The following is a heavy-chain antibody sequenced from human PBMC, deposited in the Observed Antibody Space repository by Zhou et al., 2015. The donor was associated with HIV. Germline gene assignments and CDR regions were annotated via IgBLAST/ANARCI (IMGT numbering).Heavy chain of an antibody. D-gene: IGHD2-2*01. J-gene: IGHJ5*02. V-gene: IGHV1-69*01. CDR2: IIPIFGTA. CDR1: GGTFSSYA. CDR3: ARPDPHCSSTSCYWFDP. Sequence: QVQLVQSGAEVKKPGSSVKVSCKASGGTFSSYAISWVRQAPGQGLEWMGGIIPIFGTANYAQKFQGRVTITADESTSTAYMELSSLRSEDTAVYYCARPDPHCSSTSCYWFDPWGQGTLVTVSS.